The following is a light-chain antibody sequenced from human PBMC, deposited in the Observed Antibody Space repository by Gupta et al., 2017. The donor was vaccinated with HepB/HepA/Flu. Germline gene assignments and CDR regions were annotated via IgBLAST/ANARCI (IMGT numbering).Light chain of an antibody. CDR3: QQRSNWPPIFT. J-gene: IGKJ3*01. V-gene: IGKV3-11*01. CDR1: QSVSSY. Sequence: EIVLTQSPATLSLSPGARATLSCRASQSVSSYLAWYQQKPGQAPRLLIYDASNRATGIPARFSGSGSGTDFTLTISSLEPEDFAVYYCQQRSNWPPIFTFGPGTKVEIK. CDR2: DAS.